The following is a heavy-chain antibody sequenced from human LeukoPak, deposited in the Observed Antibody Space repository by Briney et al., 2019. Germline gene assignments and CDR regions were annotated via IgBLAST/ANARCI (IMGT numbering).Heavy chain of an antibody. CDR1: GGSISSSSYY. Sequence: SETLSLTCTVSGGSISSSSYYWGWIRQPPGKGLEWIGSIYYSGSTNYNPSLKSRVTISVDTSKKQFSLKLRSVTAADTAIYYCASRYCSGGTCYLDYWGQGTLVTVSS. D-gene: IGHD2-15*01. J-gene: IGHJ4*02. V-gene: IGHV4-39*01. CDR2: IYYSGST. CDR3: ASRYCSGGTCYLDY.